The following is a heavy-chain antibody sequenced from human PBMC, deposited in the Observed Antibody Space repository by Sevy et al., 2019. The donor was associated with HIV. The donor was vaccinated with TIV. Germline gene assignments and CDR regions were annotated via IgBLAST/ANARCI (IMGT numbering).Heavy chain of an antibody. J-gene: IGHJ5*02. V-gene: IGHV3-11*01. CDR1: GFTFSDYY. D-gene: IGHD2-15*01. Sequence: GGSLRLSCAASGFTFSDYYMSWIRQAPGKGLEWVSYISSSGSTIYYADSVKGRFTISRDNAKNSLYLQMNSLRAEDTAVYYGTRDRGNLGYCSGGSCYGGGWFDPWGQGTLVTVSS. CDR3: TRDRGNLGYCSGGSCYGGGWFDP. CDR2: ISSSGSTI.